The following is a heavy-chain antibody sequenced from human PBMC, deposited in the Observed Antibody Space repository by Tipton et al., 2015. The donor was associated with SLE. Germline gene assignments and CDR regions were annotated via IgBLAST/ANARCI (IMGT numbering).Heavy chain of an antibody. Sequence: TLSLTCTVSAYSITNGYYWGWIRQSPGKGLEWIGSFYHSGTTYYNPSLKSRLTISLDTSKNQFSLKLSSVTAADTAVYYCAKTVAGAAYLFGHFDYWGQGTLVTVSS. V-gene: IGHV4-38-2*02. CDR1: AYSITNGYY. CDR3: AKTVAGAAYLFGHFDY. D-gene: IGHD6-19*01. CDR2: FYHSGTT. J-gene: IGHJ4*02.